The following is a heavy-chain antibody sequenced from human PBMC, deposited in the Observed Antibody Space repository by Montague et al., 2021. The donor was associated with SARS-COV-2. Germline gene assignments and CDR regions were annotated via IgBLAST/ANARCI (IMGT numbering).Heavy chain of an antibody. J-gene: IGHJ4*02. CDR1: GASMSPYH. Sequence: ETLSLTCAVTGASMSPYHWSWIRQPPGKGLEWIGNLHHSGATNYNPSLESRVTMSVDTSKNQFSLNLISVTAADTAVYFCATSLGGRYYWADYYFDYWGQGILVTVSA. D-gene: IGHD3-10*01. V-gene: IGHV4-59*03. CDR3: ATSLGGRYYWADYYFDY. CDR2: LHHSGAT.